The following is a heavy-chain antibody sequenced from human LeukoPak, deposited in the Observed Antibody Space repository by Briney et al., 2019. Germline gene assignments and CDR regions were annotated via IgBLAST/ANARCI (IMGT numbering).Heavy chain of an antibody. V-gene: IGHV1-18*01. CDR1: GGTFIRYS. J-gene: IGHJ5*02. CDR3: ARDMIAVRPNWFDP. CDR2: ISAYNGNT. Sequence: ASVKVSCKASGGTFIRYSISWVRQAPGQGLEWMGWISAYNGNTNYAQKLQGRVTMTTDASTSTAYMELRSLRYDDTAVYYCARDMIAVRPNWFDPWGQGTLVTVSS. D-gene: IGHD6-6*01.